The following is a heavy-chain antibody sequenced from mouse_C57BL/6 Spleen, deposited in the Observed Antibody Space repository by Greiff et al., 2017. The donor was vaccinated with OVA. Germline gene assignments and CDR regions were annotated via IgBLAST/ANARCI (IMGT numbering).Heavy chain of an antibody. D-gene: IGHD1-1*01. J-gene: IGHJ1*03. CDR3: ARTTTEYFDV. CDR2: IYPGDGDT. Sequence: QVQLQQSGAELVKPGASVKLSCKASGYAFSSYWMNWVKQRPGKGLEWIGQIYPGDGDTNYNGKFKGKATLTADKSSSTAYMQHSSLTSEDSAVYFCARTTTEYFDVWGTGTTVTVSS. V-gene: IGHV1-80*01. CDR1: GYAFSSYW.